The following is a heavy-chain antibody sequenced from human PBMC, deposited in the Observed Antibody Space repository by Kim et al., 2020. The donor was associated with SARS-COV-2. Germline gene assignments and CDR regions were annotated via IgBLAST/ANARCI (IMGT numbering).Heavy chain of an antibody. Sequence: ADAVKGPLTISRDNSKTTLYLQMNSLRPEDTAVYYCATARGGSYYYGMDVWGQGTTVTVSS. CDR3: ATARGGSYYYGMDV. J-gene: IGHJ6*02. V-gene: IGHV3-30*02. D-gene: IGHD2-15*01.